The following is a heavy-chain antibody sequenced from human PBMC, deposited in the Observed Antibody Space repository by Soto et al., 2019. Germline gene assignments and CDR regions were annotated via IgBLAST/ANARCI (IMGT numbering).Heavy chain of an antibody. D-gene: IGHD5-18*01. V-gene: IGHV1-2*02. Sequence: QVQLVQSGAEVKKPGASVKVSCKASGYTFTGYYMHWVRQAPGQGLEWMGWINPNSGGTNYAQKCQGRVTMTRDTSISTAYMELSRLRSDDTAVYYCARVYSYGSAYFDYWGQGTLVTVSS. CDR2: INPNSGGT. J-gene: IGHJ4*02. CDR1: GYTFTGYY. CDR3: ARVYSYGSAYFDY.